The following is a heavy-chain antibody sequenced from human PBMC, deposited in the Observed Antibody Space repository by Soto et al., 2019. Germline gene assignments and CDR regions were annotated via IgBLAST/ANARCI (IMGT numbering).Heavy chain of an antibody. CDR1: GYTFTYYW. CDR3: GRHYGGATTALDY. V-gene: IGHV5-51*01. D-gene: IGHD1-26*01. CDR2: TYPFDSDT. Sequence: GESLKISCEGSGYTFTYYWIGWVRQMPGKGLEWMGVTYPFDSDTRYSPSFQGRVTISAVQSTNTAYLELSRLQASDTAIYYCGRHYGGATTALDYWGQGTLVTVSS. J-gene: IGHJ4*01.